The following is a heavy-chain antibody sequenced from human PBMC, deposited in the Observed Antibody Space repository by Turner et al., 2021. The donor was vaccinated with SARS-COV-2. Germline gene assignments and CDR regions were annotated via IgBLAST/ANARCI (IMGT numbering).Heavy chain of an antibody. CDR1: GFTFSSFA. Sequence: EVQLLESGGGLVQHGGCLRLACAASGFTFSSFAMSWVRQAPGKGLEWVSAISGSGGSTYYTDSVKGRFTISRDNSKNTLYLQMNSLRAEDTAVYYCAKDLGGYFYYWGQGTLVTVSS. CDR3: AKDLGGYFYY. CDR2: ISGSGGST. V-gene: IGHV3-23*01. D-gene: IGHD2-15*01. J-gene: IGHJ4*02.